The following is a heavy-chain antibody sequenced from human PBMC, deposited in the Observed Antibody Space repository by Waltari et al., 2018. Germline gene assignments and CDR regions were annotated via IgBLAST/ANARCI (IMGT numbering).Heavy chain of an antibody. Sequence: EGLLVGAGGGLIQPGGSLVTSWVLSGLSGRSNYLPWVRQAPGKALEWVSIVYSAGNTYYSDAVKGRFIISRDSSNNSLYLQMNSLRVDDTGVYYCARVIRDDSGGFYGIAGFDLWGPGTQVTVSA. V-gene: IGHV3-53*01. J-gene: IGHJ3*01. D-gene: IGHD3-22*01. CDR2: VYSAGNT. CDR1: GLSGRSNY. CDR3: ARVIRDDSGGFYGIAGFDL.